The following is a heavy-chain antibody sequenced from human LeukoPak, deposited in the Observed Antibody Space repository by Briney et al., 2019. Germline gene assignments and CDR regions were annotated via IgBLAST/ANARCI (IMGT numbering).Heavy chain of an antibody. J-gene: IGHJ4*02. CDR2: INPNSGAT. Sequence: ASVKVSCKASGYTFTGYYMHWVRQAPGQGLEWMGWINPNSGATNYAQKFQGRVTMTRDTSFSSAYMELSRLRSDDTAVYYCARGRGDTMVRGVFVFLGPYDYGGQGPLVTVSS. CDR1: GYTFTGYY. D-gene: IGHD3-10*01. CDR3: ARGRGDTMVRGVFVFLGPYDY. V-gene: IGHV1-2*02.